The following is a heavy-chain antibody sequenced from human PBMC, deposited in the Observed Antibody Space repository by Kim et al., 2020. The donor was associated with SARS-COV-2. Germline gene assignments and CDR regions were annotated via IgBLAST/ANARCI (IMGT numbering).Heavy chain of an antibody. Sequence: GGSLRLSCAASGFTFSSYSMNWVRQAPGKGLEWVSSISSSSSYIYYADSVKGRFTISRDNAKNSLYLQMNSLRAEDTAVYYCARDAYDSSGSRLDFDYWGQGTLVTVSS. D-gene: IGHD3-22*01. J-gene: IGHJ4*02. V-gene: IGHV3-21*01. CDR3: ARDAYDSSGSRLDFDY. CDR2: ISSSSSYI. CDR1: GFTFSSYS.